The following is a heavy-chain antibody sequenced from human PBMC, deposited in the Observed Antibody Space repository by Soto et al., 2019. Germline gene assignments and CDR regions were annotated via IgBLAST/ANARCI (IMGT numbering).Heavy chain of an antibody. Sequence: EVQLVESGGGLVKPGGSLRLSCAASGFTFSSYSMNWVRQAPGKGLEWVSSISSSSSYIYYADSVKGRFTISRDNAKNSLYLQMNSLRAEDTAVYYCARFIPIYDFWSGYQDYYYGMDVWGQGTTVTVSS. V-gene: IGHV3-21*01. CDR1: GFTFSSYS. D-gene: IGHD3-3*01. CDR3: ARFIPIYDFWSGYQDYYYGMDV. CDR2: ISSSSSYI. J-gene: IGHJ6*02.